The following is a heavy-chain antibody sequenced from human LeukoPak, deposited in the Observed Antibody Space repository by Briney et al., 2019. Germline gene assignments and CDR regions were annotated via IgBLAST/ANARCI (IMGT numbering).Heavy chain of an antibody. V-gene: IGHV1-24*01. CDR3: ATGSTLSGSYFLGYYYYGMDV. Sequence: MHXXRQAPGKXRXGMGGFDPEDGETIYAQKFQGRVTMTEDTSTDTAYMELSSLRSEDTAVYYCATGSTLSGSYFLGYYYYGMDVRGQGTTVTVSS. J-gene: IGHJ6*02. CDR2: FDPEDGET. D-gene: IGHD1-26*01.